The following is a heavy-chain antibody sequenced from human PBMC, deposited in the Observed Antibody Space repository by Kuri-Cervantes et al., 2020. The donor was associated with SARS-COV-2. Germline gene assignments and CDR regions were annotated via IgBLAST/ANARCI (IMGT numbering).Heavy chain of an antibody. V-gene: IGHV3-21*04. Sequence: GESLKISCEAPGVTGSNFEMNWVRQAPGKGLEWVSSISSSSSYTYYSDSVKGRFTISRDNSKNTLYLQMNSLRAEDTAVYYCAKYRLSGYYANFDYWGQGTLVTVSS. D-gene: IGHD3-22*01. CDR3: AKYRLSGYYANFDY. CDR2: ISSSSSYT. CDR1: GVTGSNFE. J-gene: IGHJ4*02.